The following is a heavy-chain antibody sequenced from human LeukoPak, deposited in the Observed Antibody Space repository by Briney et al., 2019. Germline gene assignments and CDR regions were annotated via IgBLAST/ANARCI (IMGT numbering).Heavy chain of an antibody. CDR1: GGSFSGYY. CDR3: ARSAYSSIRN. CDR2: INHSGST. D-gene: IGHD6-19*01. Sequence: SETLSLTCAVYGGSFSGYYWSWIRQPPGKGLERIGEINHSGSTNYNPSLKSRVTISVDTSKNQFSLKLSSVTAADTAVYYCARSAYSSIRNWGQGTLVTVSP. J-gene: IGHJ4*02. V-gene: IGHV4-34*01.